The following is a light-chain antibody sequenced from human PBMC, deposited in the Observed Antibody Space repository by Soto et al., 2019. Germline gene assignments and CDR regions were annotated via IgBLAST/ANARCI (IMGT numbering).Light chain of an antibody. Sequence: QSVLTQPPSANGTPGQGVTMSCSGSSSNIESNTVTWYQQLPGTAPKLVIYSNYDRPSGVPDRFSGSTSGTSASLVIRGLQSEDEADYYCAAWDDILNGYVFGGGTKVTVL. CDR3: AAWDDILNGYV. J-gene: IGLJ1*01. V-gene: IGLV1-44*01. CDR1: SSNIESNT. CDR2: SNY.